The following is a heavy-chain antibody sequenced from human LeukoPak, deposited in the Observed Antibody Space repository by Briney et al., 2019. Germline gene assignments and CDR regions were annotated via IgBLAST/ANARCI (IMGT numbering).Heavy chain of an antibody. CDR1: GFTFSSYE. CDR3: AKIFGDYGNYYMDV. V-gene: IGHV3-48*03. CDR2: ISSSGSTI. D-gene: IGHD4-17*01. J-gene: IGHJ6*03. Sequence: PGGSLRLSCAASGFTFSSYEMNWVRQAPGKGLEWVSYISSSGSTIYYADSVKGRFTISRDNSKNTLYLQMNSLRAEDTAVYYCAKIFGDYGNYYMDVWGKGTTVTVSS.